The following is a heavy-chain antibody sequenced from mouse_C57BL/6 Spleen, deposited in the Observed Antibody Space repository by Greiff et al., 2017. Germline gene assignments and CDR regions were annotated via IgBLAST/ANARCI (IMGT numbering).Heavy chain of an antibody. V-gene: IGHV1-80*01. D-gene: IGHD4-1*02. CDR2: IYPGDGDT. J-gene: IGHJ2*01. CDR3: ARTLNNWDFDY. CDR1: GYAFSSYW. Sequence: QVQLKESGAELVKPGASVKISCKASGYAFSSYWMNWVKQRPGKGLEWIGQIYPGDGDTNYNGKFKGKATLTADKSSSTAYMQLSSLTSEDSAVYFCARTLNNWDFDYWGQGTTLTVSS.